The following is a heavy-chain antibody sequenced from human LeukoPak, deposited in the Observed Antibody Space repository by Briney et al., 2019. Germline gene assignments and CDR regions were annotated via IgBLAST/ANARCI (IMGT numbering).Heavy chain of an antibody. CDR3: ARGPSTKYQLLSDY. V-gene: IGHV1-18*04. J-gene: IGHJ4*02. CDR2: ISAYNGNT. Sequence: ASVKVSCKASGYTFTRYGISWVRQAPGQGLEWMGWISAYNGNTNYAQKLQGRVTMTTDTSTSTAYMELRSLRSDDTAVYYCARGPSTKYQLLSDYWGQGTLVTVSS. D-gene: IGHD2-2*01. CDR1: GYTFTRYG.